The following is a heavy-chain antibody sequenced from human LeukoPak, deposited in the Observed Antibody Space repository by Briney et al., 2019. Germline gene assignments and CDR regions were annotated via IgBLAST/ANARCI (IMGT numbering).Heavy chain of an antibody. D-gene: IGHD3-10*01. CDR1: GFTFSSYG. Sequence: GGSLRLPCAASGFTFSSYGMHWVRQAPGKGLEWAAFIRYDGSNKYYADSVKGRFTISRDNSKNTLYLQMNSLRAEDTAVYYCAKDADDYYGSGSCFDYWGQGTLVTVSS. CDR2: IRYDGSNK. J-gene: IGHJ4*02. V-gene: IGHV3-30*02. CDR3: AKDADDYYGSGSCFDY.